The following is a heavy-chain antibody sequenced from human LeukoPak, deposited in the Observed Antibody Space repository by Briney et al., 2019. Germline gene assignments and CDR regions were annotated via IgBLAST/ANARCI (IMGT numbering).Heavy chain of an antibody. J-gene: IGHJ4*02. V-gene: IGHV3-7*03. Sequence: GGSLRLSCVASGFTFGKYWMSWVRQAPGKGLEWVANIKLDGSEKNYVDSVKGRFTISRDSTKNSLYLQMNSLRVEDTAVFYCARDQYDTWSRRGNFDSWGQGTLVIVSS. CDR2: IKLDGSEK. CDR3: ARDQYDTWSRRGNFDS. D-gene: IGHD3-3*01. CDR1: GFTFGKYW.